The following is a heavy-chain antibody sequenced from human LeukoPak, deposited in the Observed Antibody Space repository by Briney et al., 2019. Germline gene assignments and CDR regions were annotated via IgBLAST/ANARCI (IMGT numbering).Heavy chain of an antibody. J-gene: IGHJ4*01. CDR3: GLALGAFHH. D-gene: IGHD3-3*02. V-gene: IGHV3-74*01. Sequence: GGSLRLSCAASGFTFRNYAMSWVRQAPGKGLVWVSRINNDGNNPSYADSVRGRFTISRDTAKNTLYLQMNSLRADDTAVYYCGLALGAFHHWGRGTLVTVSS. CDR2: INNDGNNP. CDR1: GFTFRNYA.